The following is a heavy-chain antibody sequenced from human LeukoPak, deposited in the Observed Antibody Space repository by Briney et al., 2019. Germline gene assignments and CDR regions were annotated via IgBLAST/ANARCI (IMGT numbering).Heavy chain of an antibody. D-gene: IGHD2-2*01. CDR2: INSDGSST. Sequence: GGSLTFSCAASGFTFSSYGMHWFRQAPGKGLVWVSHINSDGSSTNYADSVKGRFTISRDNAKNTLDLQMNSLRAEDTAVYYCARDRCSSNSCYVTYWGQGTLVTVSS. V-gene: IGHV3-74*01. CDR3: ARDRCSSNSCYVTY. J-gene: IGHJ4*02. CDR1: GFTFSSYG.